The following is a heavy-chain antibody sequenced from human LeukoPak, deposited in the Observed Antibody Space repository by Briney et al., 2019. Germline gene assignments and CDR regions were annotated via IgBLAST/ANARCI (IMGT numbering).Heavy chain of an antibody. CDR2: IIPIFGTA. V-gene: IGHV1-69*06. CDR3: ASLRQQLSLPAP. CDR1: GGTFSSYA. J-gene: IGHJ5*02. D-gene: IGHD6-13*01. Sequence: ASVKVSCKASGGTFSSYAISWVRQAPGQGLEWMGGIIPIFGTANYAQKFQGRVTITADKSTSTAYMELSSPRSEDTAVYYCASLRQQLSLPAPWGQGTLVTVSS.